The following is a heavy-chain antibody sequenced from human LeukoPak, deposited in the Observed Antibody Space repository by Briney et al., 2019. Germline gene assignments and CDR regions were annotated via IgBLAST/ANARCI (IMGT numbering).Heavy chain of an antibody. V-gene: IGHV4-59*01. D-gene: IGHD6-13*01. CDR1: GGSISRFY. CDR3: AREGHVAAAVAY. CDR2: VSYSGST. J-gene: IGHJ4*02. Sequence: SETLSLTCTVSGGSISRFYWSWIRQPPGRGLEWIGYVSYSGSTNYNPSLTSRVTISVDTSKNQFSLKLSSVTAADTAVYYCAREGHVAAAVAYWGQGTLVTVSS.